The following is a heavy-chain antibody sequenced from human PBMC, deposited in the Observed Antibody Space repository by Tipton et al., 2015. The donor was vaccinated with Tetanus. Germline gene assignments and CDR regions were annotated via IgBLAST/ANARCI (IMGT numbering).Heavy chain of an antibody. V-gene: IGHV3-33*01. CDR3: AREADCSGGSCFSGDFDT. CDR2: SWYDGTDK. CDR1: GFIFSSYG. Sequence: SLRLSCAASGFIFSSYGIHWVRQAPGKGLEWLAVSWYDGTDKYYADSVKGRFTISRDNSMNTLYLQMNSLRAEDTALYYCAREADCSGGSCFSGDFDTWGQGTQVTVSS. J-gene: IGHJ4*02. D-gene: IGHD2-15*01.